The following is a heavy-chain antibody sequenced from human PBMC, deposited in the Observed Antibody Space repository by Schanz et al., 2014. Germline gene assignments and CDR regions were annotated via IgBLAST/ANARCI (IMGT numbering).Heavy chain of an antibody. Sequence: VRLVESGGGVVQPGRSLRLSCAASGFVFGDYYMTWIRQAPGKGLEWVSYISGSSRTIYYADSMKGRFTVSRDNAENALYLQMNSLRAEDTGLYFCARGGSGSHYRLDYWGQGTLVTVSA. CDR2: ISGSSRTI. J-gene: IGHJ4*02. CDR1: GFVFGDYY. V-gene: IGHV3-11*04. D-gene: IGHD1-26*01. CDR3: ARGGSGSHYRLDY.